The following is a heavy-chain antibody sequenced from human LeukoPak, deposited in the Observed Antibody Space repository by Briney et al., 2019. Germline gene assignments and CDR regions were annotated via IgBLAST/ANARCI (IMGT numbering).Heavy chain of an antibody. CDR1: GFTFTSFA. Sequence: GGSLRLSCSTSGFTFTSFAMTWVRQAQGMGLEWVSAVSGSGDSTYYADSVKGRFTISRDNSKNTLYLQMSSVRAEDTAVYYCAKRTSGFQSSTSCYGHDIWGQGTLVTVSS. J-gene: IGHJ4*02. CDR3: AKRTSGFQSSTSCYGHDI. D-gene: IGHD2-2*01. V-gene: IGHV3-23*01. CDR2: VSGSGDST.